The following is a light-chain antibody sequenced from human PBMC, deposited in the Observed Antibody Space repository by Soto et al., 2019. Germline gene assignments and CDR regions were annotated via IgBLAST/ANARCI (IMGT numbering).Light chain of an antibody. J-gene: IGKJ1*01. Sequence: DIQMTQSPSSLSASVGDRVTITCQASQDISNCLNWYQQKEGKAPKPLFSDASHLQSGVPSRFSGSGSGTDFTFTINSLQPEDIGTYYCQQYDDSPPWTFGEGTKVEIK. CDR1: QDISNC. V-gene: IGKV1-33*01. CDR3: QQYDDSPPWT. CDR2: DAS.